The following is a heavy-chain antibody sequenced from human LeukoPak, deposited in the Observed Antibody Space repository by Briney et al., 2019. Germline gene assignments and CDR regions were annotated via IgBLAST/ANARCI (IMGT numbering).Heavy chain of an antibody. CDR2: INPNSGGT. CDR1: GYTFTGYY. CDR3: AREYPDAFDI. J-gene: IGHJ3*02. Sequence: ASVTVSCTASGYTFTGYYMHWVRQAPGQGLEWMGWINPNSGGTNYAQKFQGWVTMTRDTSISTAYMELSRLRSDDTAVYYCAREYPDAFDIWGQGTMVTVSS. V-gene: IGHV1-2*04. D-gene: IGHD2-2*01.